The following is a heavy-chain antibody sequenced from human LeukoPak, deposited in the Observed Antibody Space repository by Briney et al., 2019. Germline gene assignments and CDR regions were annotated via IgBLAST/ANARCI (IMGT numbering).Heavy chain of an antibody. J-gene: IGHJ4*02. Sequence: GGSLRLSCAASGFTFSSYGMSWVRQAPGKGLEWVALISSDGSKIYYADSVKGRFTISRDNSRNTLYLQMNSLRAEDSAVYYCARGGGSYSYYFDYWGQGTLVTVSS. CDR1: GFTFSSYG. D-gene: IGHD1-26*01. CDR3: ARGGGSYSYYFDY. V-gene: IGHV3-30*03. CDR2: ISSDGSKI.